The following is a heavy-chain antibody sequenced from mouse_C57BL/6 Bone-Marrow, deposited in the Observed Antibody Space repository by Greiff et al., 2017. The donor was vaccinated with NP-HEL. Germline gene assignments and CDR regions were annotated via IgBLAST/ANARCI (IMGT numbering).Heavy chain of an antibody. CDR2: ISNLAYSI. D-gene: IGHD3-3*01. V-gene: IGHV5-15*01. Sequence: EVKLMESGGGLVQPGGSLKLSCAASGFTFSDYGMAWVRQAPRKGPEWVAFISNLAYSIYYADTVTGRFTISRENATNTLYLEMSSLRSEDTAMYYCARHGEGLRYFEVWGTATTVTVSS. CDR1: GFTFSDYG. CDR3: ARHGEGLRYFEV. J-gene: IGHJ1*03.